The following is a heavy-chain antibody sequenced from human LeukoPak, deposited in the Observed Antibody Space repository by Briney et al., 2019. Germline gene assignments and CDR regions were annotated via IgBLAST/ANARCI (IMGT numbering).Heavy chain of an antibody. V-gene: IGHV4-59*01. CDR1: GGSISSYY. J-gene: IGHJ4*02. CDR2: IYYSGST. CDR3: AGYSGSSRSFDY. Sequence: SETLSLTCTVSGGSISSYYWSWIRQPPGKGLEWIGYIYYSGSTNYNPSLKSRVTISVDTSKNQFSLRLSSVTAADTAVYYCAGYSGSSRSFDYWGQGTLVTVSS. D-gene: IGHD1-26*01.